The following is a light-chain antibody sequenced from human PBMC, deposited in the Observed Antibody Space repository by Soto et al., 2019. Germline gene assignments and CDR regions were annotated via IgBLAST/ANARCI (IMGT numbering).Light chain of an antibody. V-gene: IGKV1-39*01. CDR2: AAS. Sequence: DIQMTQSPSSLSASVGDRVTITCRASQSISTYLHWYQQKPGKAPNLLIYAASTLQSGVPSRFCGSGSVTDFTLTISSLPPEDFATYFCLHFYSTPLTFGGVTKV. CDR3: LHFYSTPLT. J-gene: IGKJ4*01. CDR1: QSISTY.